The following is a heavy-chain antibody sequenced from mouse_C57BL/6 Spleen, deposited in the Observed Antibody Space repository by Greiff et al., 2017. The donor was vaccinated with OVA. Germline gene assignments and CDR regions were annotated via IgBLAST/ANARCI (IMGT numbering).Heavy chain of an antibody. V-gene: IGHV2-5*01. Sequence: VQLVESGPGLVQPSQSLSITCTVSGFSLTSYGVHWVRQSPGKGLEWLGVIWRGGSTYYNAALMSRLTITQDNSKSQVFFKMNCLQADDTAIYYCAKSYDHGLYFEGRGTGTTVSAS. CDR1: GFSLTSYG. D-gene: IGHD1-2*01. J-gene: IGHJ1*03. CDR3: AKSYDHGLYFEG. CDR2: IWRGGST.